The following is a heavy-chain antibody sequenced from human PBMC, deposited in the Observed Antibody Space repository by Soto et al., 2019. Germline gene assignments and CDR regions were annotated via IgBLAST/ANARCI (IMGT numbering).Heavy chain of an antibody. J-gene: IGHJ4*02. CDR1: GDSVSSDRYF. D-gene: IGHD1-26*01. CDR2: ISYTGDT. Sequence: SETLSLTCSVSGDSVSSDRYFRTWIRQPPGKGLEWIAYISYTGDTNYNPSLKSRVTISVDTSRNQFSLTLTSVTAADTAVYFCARIVVGATVDLWAQRSLVTGSS. CDR3: ARIVVGATVDL. V-gene: IGHV4-61*01.